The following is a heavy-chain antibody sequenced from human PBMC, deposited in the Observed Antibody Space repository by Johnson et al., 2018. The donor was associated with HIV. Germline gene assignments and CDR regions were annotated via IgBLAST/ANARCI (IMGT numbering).Heavy chain of an antibody. V-gene: IGHV3-30*14. CDR2: ISYDGSNK. J-gene: IGHJ3*02. CDR3: ARSKGSLWYGSAVEI. CDR1: GFTFSSYA. Sequence: QVQLVESGGGVVQPGRSLRLSCAASGFTFSSYAMHWVRQAPGKGLEWVAVISYDGSNKYYADSVKGRFTISRDNSKNTLYLQMNSLRGEDTAVYYCARSKGSLWYGSAVEIWGQGTMVTVSS. D-gene: IGHD6-13*01.